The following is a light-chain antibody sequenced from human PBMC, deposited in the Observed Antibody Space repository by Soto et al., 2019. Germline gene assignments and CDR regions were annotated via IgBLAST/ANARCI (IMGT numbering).Light chain of an antibody. CDR2: GSS. CDR3: QSYDSSLSGSV. V-gene: IGLV1-40*01. CDR1: RSNIGAGHD. Sequence: QTVVRQPPSVSGAPGHRVTISCTGSRSNIGAGHDIHWYQKFPGTAPKLLIRGSSNRPSGVSDRFSGSKSGTSASLAITGLQAEDEADYYCQSYDSSLSGSVFGGGTQLTVL. J-gene: IGLJ7*01.